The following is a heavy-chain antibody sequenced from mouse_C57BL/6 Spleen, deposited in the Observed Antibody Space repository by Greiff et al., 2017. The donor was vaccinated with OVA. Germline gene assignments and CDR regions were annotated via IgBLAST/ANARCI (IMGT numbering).Heavy chain of an antibody. D-gene: IGHD1-1*02. CDR1: GYTFTSYW. V-gene: IGHV1-55*01. J-gene: IGHJ2*01. CDR3: ARGYGPHFDY. Sequence: QVQLQQPGAELVKPGASVKLSCKASGYTFTSYWITWVKQRPGQGLEWIGDIYPGSGSTNYNEKFKSKATLTVDTSSSTAYLQLSSLTSEDSAVYYCARGYGPHFDYWGQGTTLTVSS. CDR2: IYPGSGST.